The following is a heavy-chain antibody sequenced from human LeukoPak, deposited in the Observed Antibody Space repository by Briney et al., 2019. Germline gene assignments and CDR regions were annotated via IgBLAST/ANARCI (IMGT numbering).Heavy chain of an antibody. Sequence: SETLSLTCTVSGYSISRGNHWGWIRQPPGKGLEWIGSIYHSGSTYYNPSLKSRVTISVDTSKNQFSLKLTSVTAADTAVYYCARGPLIGPIDYWGQGTLVTVSS. J-gene: IGHJ4*02. CDR2: IYHSGST. CDR1: GYSISRGNH. V-gene: IGHV4-38-2*02. CDR3: ARGPLIGPIDY. D-gene: IGHD3-16*01.